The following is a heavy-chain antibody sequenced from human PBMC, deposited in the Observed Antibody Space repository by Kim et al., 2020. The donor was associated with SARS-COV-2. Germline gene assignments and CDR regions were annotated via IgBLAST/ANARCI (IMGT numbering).Heavy chain of an antibody. J-gene: IGHJ6*01. CDR3: AGLSRKYYYDSSGYYYSY. V-gene: IGHV4-34*01. CDR1: GGSFSGYY. Sequence: SETLSLTCAVYGGSFSGYYWSWIRQPPGKGLEWIGEINHSGSTNYNPSLKSRVTISVDTSKNQFSLKLSSVTAADTAVYYCAGLSRKYYYDSSGYYYSY. CDR2: INHSGST. D-gene: IGHD3-22*01.